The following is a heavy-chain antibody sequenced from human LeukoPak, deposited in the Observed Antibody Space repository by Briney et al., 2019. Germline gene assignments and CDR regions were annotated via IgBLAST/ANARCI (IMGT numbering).Heavy chain of an antibody. D-gene: IGHD6-13*01. CDR1: GGSFSGYY. V-gene: IGHV4-4*07. J-gene: IGHJ4*02. CDR3: ARDKAAAGGRSFDY. Sequence: SETLSLTCAVYGGSFSGYYWSWIRQPPGKGLEWIGRIYTSGSTNYNPSLKSRVTISVDRSKNQFSLKLSSVTAADTAVYYCARDKAAAGGRSFDYWGQGTLVTVSS. CDR2: IYTSGST.